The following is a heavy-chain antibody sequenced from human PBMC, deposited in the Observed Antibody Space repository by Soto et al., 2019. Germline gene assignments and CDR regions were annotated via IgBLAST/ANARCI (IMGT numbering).Heavy chain of an antibody. V-gene: IGHV2-5*05. CDR1: GFSLSTSGVG. Sequence: QITLKESGPTLVKPTQTLTLTCTFSGFSLSTSGVGVAWIRQSPGKALEWLALIYWDDDERYGPSLKTRLTITKDTSKNQVVLTMTNMDPVDTATYDCARKGGRGAGMDVWGQGTTVTVSS. D-gene: IGHD2-15*01. CDR2: IYWDDDE. CDR3: ARKGGRGAGMDV. J-gene: IGHJ6*02.